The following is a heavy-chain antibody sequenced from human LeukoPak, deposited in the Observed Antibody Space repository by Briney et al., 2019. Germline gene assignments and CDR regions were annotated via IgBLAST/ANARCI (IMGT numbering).Heavy chain of an antibody. CDR2: ISESGDKT. CDR1: GFTFNNYA. J-gene: IGHJ4*02. Sequence: PGGSLRLSCAASGFTFNNYAMNWVRQAPGKGLEWVSAISESGDKTHYADSVKGRFTISRDNSKNTLYLQMNSLRAEDTAVYYCAKDPGGYNYWGQGTLVTVSS. D-gene: IGHD3-10*01. V-gene: IGHV3-23*01. CDR3: AKDPGGYNY.